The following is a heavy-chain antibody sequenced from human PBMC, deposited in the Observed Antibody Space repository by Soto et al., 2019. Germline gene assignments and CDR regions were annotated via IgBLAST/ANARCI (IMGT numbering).Heavy chain of an antibody. D-gene: IGHD2-2*01. Sequence: GESLKISCKASGYSFTTYWIGWVRQMPGKGLEWMGIIYPGDSDTKYSPSLQGQVTISADKSISTAYLQWSSLKASDTAVYYCAREGGSSDPYYYYGMDVWGQGTTVTVSS. CDR1: GYSFTTYW. V-gene: IGHV5-51*01. CDR2: IYPGDSDT. J-gene: IGHJ6*02. CDR3: AREGGSSDPYYYYGMDV.